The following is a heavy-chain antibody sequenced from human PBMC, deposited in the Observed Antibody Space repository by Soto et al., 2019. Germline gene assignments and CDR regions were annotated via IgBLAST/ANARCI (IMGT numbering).Heavy chain of an antibody. Sequence: SSETLSLTCTVSGGSISSGGYYWSWIRQHPGKGLEWIGYIYYSGSTYYNPSLKSRVTISVDTSKNQFSLKLSSVTAADTAVYYCARLTWIPSWSSGYPSYYFDYWGQGTLVTVSS. CDR3: ARLTWIPSWSSGYPSYYFDY. CDR2: IYYSGST. D-gene: IGHD3-22*01. J-gene: IGHJ4*02. CDR1: GGSISSGGYY. V-gene: IGHV4-31*03.